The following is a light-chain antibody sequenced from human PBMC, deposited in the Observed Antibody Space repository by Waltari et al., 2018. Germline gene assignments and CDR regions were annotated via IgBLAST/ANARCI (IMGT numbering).Light chain of an antibody. CDR3: SSYTTSISYV. CDR1: SSDIGVYNH. Sequence: QSALTQPASVSGPPGQSIAISCPGTSSDIGVYNHVSWYQQHPGKAPTLMIYDVTNRPSGVSDRFSGSKSDYTASLTISGLQAEDEADYYCSSYTTSISYVFGTGTGVTVL. J-gene: IGLJ1*01. V-gene: IGLV2-14*03. CDR2: DVT.